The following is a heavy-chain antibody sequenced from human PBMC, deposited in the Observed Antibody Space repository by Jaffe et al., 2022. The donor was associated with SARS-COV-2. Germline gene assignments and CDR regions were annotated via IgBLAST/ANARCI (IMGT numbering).Heavy chain of an antibody. J-gene: IGHJ5*02. CDR3: ARALLADSSGYSFSP. V-gene: IGHV1-3*01. Sequence: QVQLVQSGAEVKKPGASVKVSCKASGYTFTSYAMHWVRQAPGQRLEWMGWINAGNGNTKYSQKFQGRVTITRDTSASTAYMELSSLRSEDTAVYYCARALLADSSGYSFSPWGQGTLVTVSS. D-gene: IGHD3-22*01. CDR1: GYTFTSYA. CDR2: INAGNGNT.